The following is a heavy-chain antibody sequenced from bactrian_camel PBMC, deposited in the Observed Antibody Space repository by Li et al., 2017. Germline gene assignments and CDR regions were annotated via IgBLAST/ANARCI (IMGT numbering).Heavy chain of an antibody. D-gene: IGHD6*01. CDR1: GFRFDDYA. J-gene: IGHJ6*01. V-gene: IGHV3S63*01. Sequence: HVQLVESGGGVAQAGGSLRLSCTASGFRFDDYAMGWFRQASGTDCELVAVSVSDGTTRYENHVGDRFTISRDNAKNTLDLQMNSLKPEDTYVYYCAAEDRCPGVGYGAPRPPFSTWGQGTQVTVS. CDR3: AAEDRCPGVGYGAPRPPFST. CDR2: VSVSDGTT.